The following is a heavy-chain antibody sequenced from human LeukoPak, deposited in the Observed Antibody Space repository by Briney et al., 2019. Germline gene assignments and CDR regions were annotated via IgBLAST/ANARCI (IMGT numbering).Heavy chain of an antibody. V-gene: IGHV3-30*05. D-gene: IGHD1-26*01. CDR1: GFTFSSYG. J-gene: IGHJ4*02. CDR2: ISYDGSNK. Sequence: GGSLRLSCAASGFTFSSYGMHWVRQAPGKGLEWVAVISYDGSNKYYADSVKGRFTISRDNSKNTLYLQMNSLRAEDTAVYYCARSRVIVGALDYWGQGTLVTVSS. CDR3: ARSRVIVGALDY.